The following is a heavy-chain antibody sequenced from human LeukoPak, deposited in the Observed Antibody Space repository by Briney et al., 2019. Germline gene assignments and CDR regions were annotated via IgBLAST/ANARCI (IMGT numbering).Heavy chain of an antibody. CDR1: GGSISSSSYY. V-gene: IGHV3-66*04. J-gene: IGHJ4*02. CDR2: IYSGGST. Sequence: ETLSLTCTVSGGSISSSSYYWGWIRQPPGKGLEWVSVIYSGGSTYYADSVKGRFTISRDNSKNTLYLQMNSLRAEDTAVYYCARRYYDNFDYWGQGTLVTVSS. D-gene: IGHD3-22*01. CDR3: ARRYYDNFDY.